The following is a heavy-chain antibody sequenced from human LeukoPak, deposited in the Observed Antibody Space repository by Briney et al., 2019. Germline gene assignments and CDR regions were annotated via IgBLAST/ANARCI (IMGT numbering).Heavy chain of an antibody. D-gene: IGHD3-10*01. V-gene: IGHV3-21*01. J-gene: IGHJ4*02. CDR2: INSRSTYT. Sequence: KAGGSLRLSCAASGFTFSTYNMNWVRQPPGKGLEWVSSINSRSTYTYNPDSVKGRFTISRDNAKNSLYLQMSSLRAEDTAVYYCVRVSLGNDYGSGSYDYWGQGTLVTVSS. CDR1: GFTFSTYN. CDR3: VRVSLGNDYGSGSYDY.